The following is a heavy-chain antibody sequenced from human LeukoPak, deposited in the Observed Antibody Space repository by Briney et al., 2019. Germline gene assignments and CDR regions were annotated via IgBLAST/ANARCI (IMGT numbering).Heavy chain of an antibody. Sequence: GGSLRLSCAASGFSFSSFWMSWVRQAPGKGLEWVANINQDGSEKYYVDSVKGRFTISRDNAKISLYLQMNSLRAEDTAVYYCASQFWWAAVAGTTLDYWGQGTLVTVSS. D-gene: IGHD6-19*01. V-gene: IGHV3-7*05. CDR2: INQDGSEK. CDR3: ASQFWWAAVAGTTLDY. J-gene: IGHJ4*02. CDR1: GFSFSSFW.